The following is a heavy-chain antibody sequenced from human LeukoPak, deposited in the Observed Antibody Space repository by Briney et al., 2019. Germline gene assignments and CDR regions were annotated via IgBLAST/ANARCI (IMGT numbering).Heavy chain of an antibody. V-gene: IGHV4-4*02. D-gene: IGHD3-10*01. CDR3: ASEPYGSGSFLGAFDI. CDR1: GGSISSSNW. Sequence: SETLSLTCAVSGGSISSSNWWSWVRQPPGKGLEWIGEIYHSGSTNYNPSLKSRVTISVDKSKNQFSLKLSSVTAADTAVYYCASEPYGSGSFLGAFDIWGQGTMVTVSS. CDR2: IYHSGST. J-gene: IGHJ3*02.